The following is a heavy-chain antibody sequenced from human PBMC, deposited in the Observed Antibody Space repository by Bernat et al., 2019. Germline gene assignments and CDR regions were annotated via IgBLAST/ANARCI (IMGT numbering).Heavy chain of an antibody. Sequence: QVQLQESGPGLVKPSETLSLTCTVSGGSVSSGSYYWSWIRQPPGKGLEWIGYIYYSGSTNYNPSLKSRVTISVDTSKNQFSLKLSSVTAADTAVYYCASATTYYDRWFDTWGQGTLVTVSS. D-gene: IGHD3-3*01. CDR1: GGSVSSGSYY. CDR3: ASATTYYDRWFDT. CDR2: IYYSGST. J-gene: IGHJ5*02. V-gene: IGHV4-61*01.